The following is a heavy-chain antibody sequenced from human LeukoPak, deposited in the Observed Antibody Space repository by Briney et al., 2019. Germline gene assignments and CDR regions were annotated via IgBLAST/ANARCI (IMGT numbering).Heavy chain of an antibody. CDR1: SGSISNYY. D-gene: IGHD5-24*01. J-gene: IGHJ5*02. CDR2: VYYTGTT. Sequence: SDTLSLTCTVSSGSISNYYGSWLRQSTGKEVEWIAHVYYTGTTIYSPSLKSRLTVSVDPSKNQFSLNLSSVTAADTAVYYCSRDAGYRSRLNSFDPWGQGTLVTVSS. CDR3: SRDAGYRSRLNSFDP. V-gene: IGHV4-59*01.